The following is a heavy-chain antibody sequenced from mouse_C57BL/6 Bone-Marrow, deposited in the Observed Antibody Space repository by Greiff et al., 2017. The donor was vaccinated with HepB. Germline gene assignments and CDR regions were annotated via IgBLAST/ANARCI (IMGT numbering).Heavy chain of an antibody. V-gene: IGHV1-5*01. CDR2: IYPGNSDT. J-gene: IGHJ2*01. CDR3: TRLMGWLLLYYFDY. Sequence: VQLQQSGTVLARPGASVKMSCKTSGYTFTSYWMHWVKQRPGQGLEWIGAIYPGNSDTSYNQKFKGKAKLTAVTSASTAYMELSSLTNEDSAVYYCTRLMGWLLLYYFDYWGQGTTLTVSS. D-gene: IGHD2-3*01. CDR1: GYTFTSYW.